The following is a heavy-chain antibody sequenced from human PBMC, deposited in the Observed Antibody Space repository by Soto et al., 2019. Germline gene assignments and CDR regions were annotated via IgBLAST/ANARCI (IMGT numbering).Heavy chain of an antibody. J-gene: IGHJ4*02. D-gene: IGHD3-9*01. Sequence: QVQLAQSGAEVKQPGASVKVSCKASGYTFTNYAIHWVRQAPGQRPECMGWINTGSGNTKYSQQFQGRLTNTRDTSASTAHIELSSLRSEDTAVYYCARGITIFWQDSWGQGTLVTVSS. V-gene: IGHV1-3*04. CDR2: INTGSGNT. CDR3: ARGITIFWQDS. CDR1: GYTFTNYA.